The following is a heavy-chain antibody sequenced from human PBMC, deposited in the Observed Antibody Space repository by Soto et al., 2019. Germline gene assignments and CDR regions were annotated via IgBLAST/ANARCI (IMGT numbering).Heavy chain of an antibody. V-gene: IGHV4-39*01. CDR2: IYYSGST. CDR1: GGSISSSSYY. D-gene: IGHD3-3*01. Sequence: SETLSLTCTVSGGSISSSSYYWGWIRQPPGKGLEWIGSIYYSGSTYYNPSLKSRVTISVDTSKNQFSLKLSSVTAADTAVYYCARRGGIFGVVNFDYWGQGTLVTVSS. CDR3: ARRGGIFGVVNFDY. J-gene: IGHJ4*02.